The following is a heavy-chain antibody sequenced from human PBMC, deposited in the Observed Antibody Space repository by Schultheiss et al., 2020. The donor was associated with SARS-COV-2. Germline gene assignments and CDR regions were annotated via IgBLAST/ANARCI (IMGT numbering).Heavy chain of an antibody. CDR2: INPNSGGT. D-gene: IGHD3-22*01. CDR1: GYTFTGYY. V-gene: IGHV1-2*02. CDR3: ASSVYYYDSSGGDFDY. Sequence: GKVSCKASGYTFTGYYMHWVRQAPGQGLEWMGWINPNSGGTNYAQKFQGRVTMTRDTSISTAYMELSRLRSDDTAVYYCASSVYYYDSSGGDFDYWGQGTLVTVSS. J-gene: IGHJ4*02.